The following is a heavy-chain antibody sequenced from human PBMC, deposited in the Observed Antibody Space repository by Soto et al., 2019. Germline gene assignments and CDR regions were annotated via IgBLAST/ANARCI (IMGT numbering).Heavy chain of an antibody. J-gene: IGHJ5*02. D-gene: IGHD5-12*01. CDR3: AREEGGGYDHRWFDP. Sequence: SETLSLTCTVSGGSISSSGYYWSWIRQHPGKGLEWIGYIYDSGSTYYNPSLKSRVTISVDTSKNQFSMKLSSVTAADTAVYYCAREEGGGYDHRWFDPWGQGTLVTVS. CDR2: IYDSGST. V-gene: IGHV4-31*03. CDR1: GGSISSSGYY.